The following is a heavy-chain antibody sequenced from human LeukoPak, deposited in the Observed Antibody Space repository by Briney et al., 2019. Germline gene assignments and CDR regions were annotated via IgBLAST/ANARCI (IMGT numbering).Heavy chain of an antibody. CDR2: ISRGSGHI. CDR3: ARVDAALDY. D-gene: IGHD6-6*01. CDR1: RFTFSNYS. V-gene: IGHV3-21*01. Sequence: PGGSLRLSCAASRFTFSNYSTNWVRQAPGKGLEWVSSISRGSGHIYYADSVKGRFTISRDNARNSLYLQMNSLRAEDTAIYYCARVDAALDYWGQGTLVTVSS. J-gene: IGHJ4*02.